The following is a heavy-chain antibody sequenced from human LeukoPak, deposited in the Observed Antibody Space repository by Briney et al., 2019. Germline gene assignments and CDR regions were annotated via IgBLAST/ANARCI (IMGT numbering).Heavy chain of an antibody. CDR1: GYTFTSYY. V-gene: IGHV1-69*06. Sequence: SVKVSCKASGYTFTSYYMHWVRQAPGQGLEWMGGIIPIFGTANYAQKFQGRVTITADKSTSTAYMELSSLRSEDTAVYYCARDQRLGYSNWFDPWGQGTLVTVSS. D-gene: IGHD2-15*01. CDR2: IIPIFGTA. J-gene: IGHJ5*02. CDR3: ARDQRLGYSNWFDP.